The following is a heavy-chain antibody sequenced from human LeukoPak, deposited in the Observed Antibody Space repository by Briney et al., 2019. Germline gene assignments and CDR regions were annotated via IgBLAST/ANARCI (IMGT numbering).Heavy chain of an antibody. J-gene: IGHJ6*03. Sequence: GASVKVSCKASGYTFTSYDINWVRQATGQGLEWMGWMNPNSGNTGYAQKFQDRVTMTRNTSISTAYMELSSLRSEDTAVYYCARVLKMVRGVGYYYMDVWGKGTTVTISS. CDR3: ARVLKMVRGVGYYYMDV. CDR2: MNPNSGNT. V-gene: IGHV1-8*01. D-gene: IGHD3-10*01. CDR1: GYTFTSYD.